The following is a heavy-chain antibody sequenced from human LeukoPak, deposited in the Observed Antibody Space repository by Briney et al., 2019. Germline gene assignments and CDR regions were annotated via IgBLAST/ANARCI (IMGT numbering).Heavy chain of an antibody. CDR2: ISSSGSTI. V-gene: IGHV3-48*03. CDR1: GFTFSSYE. Sequence: GGSLRLSCAASGFTFSSYEMNWVRQAPGKGLEWVSYISSSGSTIYYAGSVKGRFTISRDNAKNSLYLQMNSLRAEDTAVYYCAKGTWDTAMVPDYWGQGTLVTVSS. CDR3: AKGTWDTAMVPDY. J-gene: IGHJ4*02. D-gene: IGHD5-18*01.